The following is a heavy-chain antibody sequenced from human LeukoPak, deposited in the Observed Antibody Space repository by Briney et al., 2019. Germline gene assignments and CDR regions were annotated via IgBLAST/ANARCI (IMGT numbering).Heavy chain of an antibody. V-gene: IGHV1-46*01. D-gene: IGHD6-19*01. CDR2: INPSGGST. Sequence: ALVKVSCKASGYTFTSYYMHWVRQAPGQGLEWMGIINPSGGSTSYAQKFQGRVTMTRDTSTSTVYMELSSLRSEDTAVYYCARLSRQWLDFDYWGQGTLVTVSS. CDR1: GYTFTSYY. J-gene: IGHJ4*02. CDR3: ARLSRQWLDFDY.